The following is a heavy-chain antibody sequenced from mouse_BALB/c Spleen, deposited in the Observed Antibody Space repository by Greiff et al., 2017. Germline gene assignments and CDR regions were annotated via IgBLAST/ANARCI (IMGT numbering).Heavy chain of an antibody. D-gene: IGHD2-14*01. CDR2: INPSNGGT. J-gene: IGHJ4*01. CDR1: GYTFTSYY. V-gene: IGHV1S81*02. Sequence: VQVVESGAELVKPGASVKLSCKASGYTFTSYYMYWVKQRPGQGLEWIGEINPSNGGTNFNEKFKSKATLTVDKSSSTAYMQLSSLTSEDSAVYYCTRGGYRYDDAMDYWGQGTSVTVSS. CDR3: TRGGYRYDDAMDY.